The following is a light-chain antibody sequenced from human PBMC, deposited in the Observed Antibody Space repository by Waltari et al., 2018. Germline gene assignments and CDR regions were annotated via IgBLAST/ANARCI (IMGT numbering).Light chain of an antibody. Sequence: DIQMTQSPSSLSASVGDSVTITCQASQDINNYLRWYKQKQGKAPKLLIYDASNLETGVPSRCSGSGSGTTFTFTISSLQPEDIATYYCQQFHSLLTFGGGTKVEIK. CDR3: QQFHSLLT. J-gene: IGKJ4*01. CDR1: QDINNY. CDR2: DAS. V-gene: IGKV1-33*01.